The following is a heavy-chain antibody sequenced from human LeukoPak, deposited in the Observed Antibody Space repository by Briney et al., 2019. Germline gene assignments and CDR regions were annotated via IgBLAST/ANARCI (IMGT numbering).Heavy chain of an antibody. V-gene: IGHV3-23*01. J-gene: IGHJ4*02. Sequence: PGGSLRLPCTASGFTFSSLAMTWVRQAPGKGLEWVSTIRSNGDITYNADSVKGRFTISRDNSKNTLYLELNSLRVEDTATFYCAKGQELDDGVFDSWGQGTMVTVSS. D-gene: IGHD1-1*01. CDR1: GFTFSSLA. CDR3: AKGQELDDGVFDS. CDR2: IRSNGDIT.